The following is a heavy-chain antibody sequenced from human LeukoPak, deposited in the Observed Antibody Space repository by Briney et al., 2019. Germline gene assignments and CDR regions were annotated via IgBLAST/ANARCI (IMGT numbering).Heavy chain of an antibody. D-gene: IGHD3-10*01. Sequence: GGSLRLSCAASGFTFSDYYMGWIRQAPGKGLEWVSYISSSGSNINYADSVRGRFTISRDNAKNSLYLRMNSLRPEDTAVYYCARDGYFYGSGNYYPHYYYHMDVWGQGTTVTVSS. CDR1: GFTFSDYY. V-gene: IGHV3-11*04. CDR2: ISSSGSNI. J-gene: IGHJ6*03. CDR3: ARDGYFYGSGNYYPHYYYHMDV.